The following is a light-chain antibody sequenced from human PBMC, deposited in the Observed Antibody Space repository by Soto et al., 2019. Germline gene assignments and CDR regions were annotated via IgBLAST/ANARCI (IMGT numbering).Light chain of an antibody. V-gene: IGKV3-11*01. Sequence: EIVSTQSPATLSLSPGERATLSCRASQSISSYLAWYQQKPGQPPRLLIYDASKRATGIPARFSGSGSGTDFTLTISSLEPEDSAVYYCQQRANWPHTFGQGTKLEIK. CDR3: QQRANWPHT. CDR2: DAS. CDR1: QSISSY. J-gene: IGKJ2*01.